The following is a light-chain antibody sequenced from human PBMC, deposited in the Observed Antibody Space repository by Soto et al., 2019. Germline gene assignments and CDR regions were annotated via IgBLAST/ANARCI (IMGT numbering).Light chain of an antibody. CDR2: KAS. V-gene: IGKV1-5*03. CDR3: HQYNSYPT. J-gene: IGKJ4*01. Sequence: DIQMTQSPSTLSASVGDRVTITCRASQSISSWLAWYQQKPGKAPKLLIYKASSLESGDPSRFSGSGSGTEFTLTISSMQPDDFATYYCHQYNSYPTFGGGTKVEIK. CDR1: QSISSW.